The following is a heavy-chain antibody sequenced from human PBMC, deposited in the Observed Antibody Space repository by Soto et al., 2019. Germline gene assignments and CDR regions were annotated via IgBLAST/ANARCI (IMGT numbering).Heavy chain of an antibody. J-gene: IGHJ6*02. V-gene: IGHV1-69*13. CDR1: GGTFSSYA. D-gene: IGHD4-17*01. CDR2: IIPIFGTA. CDR3: ARRLPDYYYYGMDV. Sequence: ASVKVSCKASGGTFSSYAISWVRQAPGQGLEWMGGIIPIFGTANYAQKFQGRVTITADESTSTAYMELSSLRSEDTAVYYCARRLPDYYYYGMDVWGQGTTVTVSS.